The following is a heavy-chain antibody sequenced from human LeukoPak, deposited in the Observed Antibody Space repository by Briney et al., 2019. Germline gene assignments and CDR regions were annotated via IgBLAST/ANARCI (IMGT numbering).Heavy chain of an antibody. Sequence: GGSLRLSCAASGFTFSDYYMSWVRQAPGKGLEWVSYISSSGSTIYYADSVKGRFTISRDNAKNSLHLQMNSLRAEDTAVYYCARGASTMISPRGEFDYWGQGTLVTVSS. J-gene: IGHJ4*02. CDR2: ISSSGSTI. CDR3: ARGASTMISPRGEFDY. D-gene: IGHD3-22*01. CDR1: GFTFSDYY. V-gene: IGHV3-11*04.